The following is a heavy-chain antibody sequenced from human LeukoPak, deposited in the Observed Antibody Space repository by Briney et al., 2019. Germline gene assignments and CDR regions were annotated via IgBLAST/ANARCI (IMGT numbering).Heavy chain of an antibody. V-gene: IGHV3-66*01. Sequence: PGGSLRLSCAASGFTVSSNYMSWVRQAPGKGLEWVSVIYSGGSTYYADSVKGRFTISRDNSKNTLYPQMNSLRAEDTAVYYCAKEGPSSSGWYGHAFDIWGQGTMVTVSS. J-gene: IGHJ3*02. CDR2: IYSGGST. D-gene: IGHD6-19*01. CDR3: AKEGPSSSGWYGHAFDI. CDR1: GFTVSSNY.